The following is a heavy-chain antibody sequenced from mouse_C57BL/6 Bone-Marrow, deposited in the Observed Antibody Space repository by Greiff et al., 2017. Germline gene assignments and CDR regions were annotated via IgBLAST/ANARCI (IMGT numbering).Heavy chain of an antibody. CDR1: GYTFTSYW. V-gene: IGHV1-64*01. CDR3: ARGGYGSSYPHYWYFDV. CDR2: IHPNSGST. J-gene: IGHJ1*03. Sequence: QVQLKQPGAELVKPGASVKLSCKASGYTFTSYWMHWVKQRPGQGLEWIGMIHPNSGSTNYNEEFKSKATLTVDKSSSTAYMQLSSLTSEDSAVYYCARGGYGSSYPHYWYFDVWGTGTTVTVSS. D-gene: IGHD1-1*01.